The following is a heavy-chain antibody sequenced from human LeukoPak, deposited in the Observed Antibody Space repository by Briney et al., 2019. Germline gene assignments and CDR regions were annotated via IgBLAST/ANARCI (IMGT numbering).Heavy chain of an antibody. D-gene: IGHD3-9*01. J-gene: IGHJ5*02. CDR1: GGSISSSSYY. Sequence: PSETLSLTCTVSGGSISSSSYYWGWIRQPPGKGLGWIGSIYYSGSTYYNPSLKSRVTISVDTSKNQFSLKLNSETAADTAVYYCVSHTRSYDILTGYYSYWFDPWGQGTLVTVSS. CDR2: IYYSGST. CDR3: VSHTRSYDILTGYYSYWFDP. V-gene: IGHV4-39*01.